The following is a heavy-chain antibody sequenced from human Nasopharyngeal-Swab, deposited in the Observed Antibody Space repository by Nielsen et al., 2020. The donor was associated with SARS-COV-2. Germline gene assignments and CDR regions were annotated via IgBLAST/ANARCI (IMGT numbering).Heavy chain of an antibody. CDR3: ARDSSDPYGMDV. D-gene: IGHD6-19*01. Sequence: VSVKVSCKASGYTFTGYYMHWVRQAPGQGLEWMGWINPNSGGTNYAQKFQGWVTMTRDTSISTAYMELSRLRSDDTAVYYCARDSSDPYGMDVWGQGTTVTVSS. CDR1: GYTFTGYY. CDR2: INPNSGGT. V-gene: IGHV1-2*04. J-gene: IGHJ6*02.